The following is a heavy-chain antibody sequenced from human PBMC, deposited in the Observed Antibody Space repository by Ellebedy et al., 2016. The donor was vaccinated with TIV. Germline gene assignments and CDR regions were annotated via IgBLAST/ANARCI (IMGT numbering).Heavy chain of an antibody. J-gene: IGHJ3*02. D-gene: IGHD4-17*01. CDR2: INRDGGET. Sequence: GGSLRLSCAASGFSFRSYWMSWVRQATGKRLEWVANINRDGGETFYVDSVKGRFSISRDNAKNSLSLQLNSLRAEDTAVYYCATDGSYGDYVAPQHAFAIWGQGTMVTVSS. V-gene: IGHV3-7*03. CDR3: ATDGSYGDYVAPQHAFAI. CDR1: GFSFRSYW.